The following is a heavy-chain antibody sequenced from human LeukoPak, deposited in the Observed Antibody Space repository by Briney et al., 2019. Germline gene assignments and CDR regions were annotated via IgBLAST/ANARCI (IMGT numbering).Heavy chain of an antibody. CDR2: INEDGSTT. Sequence: RAGGSLSLPCAASGFSFSRYWMHWVRHSPGKGLVWVSRINEDGSTTTYADSVKGRFTISRDNAKNTLHLQMNSLRAEDTAVYYCARGVPPCFDPWGQGTLVTVSS. J-gene: IGHJ5*02. D-gene: IGHD3-10*01. CDR1: GFSFSRYW. V-gene: IGHV3-74*03. CDR3: ARGVPPCFDP.